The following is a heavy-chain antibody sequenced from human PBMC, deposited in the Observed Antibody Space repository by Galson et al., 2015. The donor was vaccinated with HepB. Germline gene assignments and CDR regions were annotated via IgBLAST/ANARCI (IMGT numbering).Heavy chain of an antibody. Sequence: SLRLSCAASGFTFDDYAMHWVRQAPGKGLEWVSYISSSSSTIYYADSVKGRFTISRDNAKNSLYLQMNSLRAEDTAVYYCARDSLPDGDRDYGDRRFDYWGQGTLVTVSS. CDR3: ARDSLPDGDRDYGDRRFDY. J-gene: IGHJ4*02. CDR2: ISSSSSTI. D-gene: IGHD4-17*01. V-gene: IGHV3-48*01. CDR1: GFTFDDYA.